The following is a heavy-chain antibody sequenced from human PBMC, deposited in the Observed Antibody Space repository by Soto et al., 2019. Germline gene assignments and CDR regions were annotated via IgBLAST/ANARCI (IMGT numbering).Heavy chain of an antibody. CDR1: GGTFSSYV. Sequence: GASVKVSCKASGGTFSSYVISWVLQAPGQGLEWMGGIIPIFGTANYAQKFQGRVTITADESTSTAYMELSSLRSEDTAVYYCARAGNYCDSSGYYYWGQGTLVTVSS. D-gene: IGHD3-22*01. CDR3: ARAGNYCDSSGYYY. V-gene: IGHV1-69*13. CDR2: IIPIFGTA. J-gene: IGHJ4*02.